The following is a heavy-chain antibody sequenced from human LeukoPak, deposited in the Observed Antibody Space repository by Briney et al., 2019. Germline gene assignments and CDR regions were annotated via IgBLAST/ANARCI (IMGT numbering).Heavy chain of an antibody. Sequence: SETLSLTCTVSGGSISSYYWSWIRQPPGKGLEWIGYIYYSGSTNYNPSLKSRVTLSVDTSKNQFSLKLSSVTAADTAVYYCARASADYYGSGSTPFDYWGQGTLVTVSS. CDR2: IYYSGST. CDR1: GGSISSYY. J-gene: IGHJ4*02. D-gene: IGHD3-10*01. CDR3: ARASADYYGSGSTPFDY. V-gene: IGHV4-59*01.